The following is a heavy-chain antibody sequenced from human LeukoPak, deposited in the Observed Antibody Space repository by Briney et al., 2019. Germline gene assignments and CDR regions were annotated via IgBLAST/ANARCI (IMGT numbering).Heavy chain of an antibody. J-gene: IGHJ1*01. CDR1: RFTFSIYW. Sequence: GGSLRLSCAASRFTFSIYWMSWVRQAPGKGLEWVSSISSSSSYIYYADSVKGRFTISRDNAKNSLYLQMDSLRAEDTAVYYCARDGKDSMIVVVTAEYFQHWGQGTLVTVSS. V-gene: IGHV3-21*01. D-gene: IGHD3-22*01. CDR3: ARDGKDSMIVVVTAEYFQH. CDR2: ISSSSSYI.